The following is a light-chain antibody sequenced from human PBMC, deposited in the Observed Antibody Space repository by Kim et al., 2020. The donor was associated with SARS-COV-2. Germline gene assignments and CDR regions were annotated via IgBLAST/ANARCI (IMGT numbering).Light chain of an antibody. CDR2: GKY. V-gene: IGLV3-19*01. J-gene: IGLJ3*02. CDR3: NSRDSSGDHVV. Sequence: LGQTVRLTCQGDSLRNYYATWYQQRPGQAPVLVLYGKYNRPSGIPDRFSGSASGNTASLTITGAQAEDEAYYYCNSRDSSGDHVVFGGGTKLTVL. CDR1: SLRNYY.